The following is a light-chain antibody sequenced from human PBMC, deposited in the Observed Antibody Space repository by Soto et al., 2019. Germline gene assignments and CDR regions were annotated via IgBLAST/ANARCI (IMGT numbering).Light chain of an antibody. CDR2: GAS. CDR1: QSVSGN. Sequence: EIVMTQSPATLSVPPGERATLPCRASQSVSGNLAWYQQKPGQAPRLLIYGASTRATGIPDRFSGSGSGTEFTLTISSLQSEDFAVYYCQQYNNWPPLTFGGGTKVEIK. CDR3: QQYNNWPPLT. J-gene: IGKJ4*01. V-gene: IGKV3-15*01.